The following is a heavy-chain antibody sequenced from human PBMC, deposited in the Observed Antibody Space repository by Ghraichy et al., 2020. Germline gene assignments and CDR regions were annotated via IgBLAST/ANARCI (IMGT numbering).Heavy chain of an antibody. J-gene: IGHJ4*02. CDR3: AKPIRSTSSSNY. V-gene: IGHV3-23*01. CDR2: FTASGST. CDR1: GFSFSNYD. Sequence: GGSLRLSCAASGFSFSNYDMSWVRQAPGKGLEWVSAFTASGSTYYADSVTGRFTISRDNSKSTLYLQMNSLRAEDTAVYYCAKPIRSTSSSNYWGQGTLVTVSS. D-gene: IGHD6-6*01.